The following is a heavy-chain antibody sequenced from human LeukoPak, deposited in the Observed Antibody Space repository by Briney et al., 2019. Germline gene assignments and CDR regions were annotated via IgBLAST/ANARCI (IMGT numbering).Heavy chain of an antibody. J-gene: IGHJ4*02. Sequence: KSSETLSLTCTVSGGSISSGGYYWSWIRQHPGKGLEWIGYIYYSGSTYYNPSLKSRVTISVDTSKNQFSLKLSSVTAADTAVYYCARVGSDYYDSSGYYYYFDYWGQGTLVTVSS. V-gene: IGHV4-31*03. CDR3: ARVGSDYYDSSGYYYYFDY. CDR1: GGSISSGGYY. CDR2: IYYSGST. D-gene: IGHD3-22*01.